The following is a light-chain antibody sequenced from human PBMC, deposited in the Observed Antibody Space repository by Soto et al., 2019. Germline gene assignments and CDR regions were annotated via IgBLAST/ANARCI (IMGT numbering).Light chain of an antibody. Sequence: EIVLTQSPGTLSLSPGERATLSCRASQSVSSSYLAWYQQKPGQAPRLLIYGASSRATGIPDRFSGSVSGTDFTLTISRLEPEDFAVYYCQQYGRSKWTFGQGTKVEIK. CDR1: QSVSSSY. J-gene: IGKJ1*01. CDR2: GAS. V-gene: IGKV3-20*01. CDR3: QQYGRSKWT.